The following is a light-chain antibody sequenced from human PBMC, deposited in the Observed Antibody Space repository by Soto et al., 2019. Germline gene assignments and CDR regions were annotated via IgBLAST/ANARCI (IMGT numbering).Light chain of an antibody. CDR2: DAS. CDR1: QSVSSY. CDR3: QQRSNWPAVT. J-gene: IGKJ4*01. Sequence: EIVLTQSPATLSLSPGERATLSCRASQSVSSYLAWYQQKPGQAPRLLIYDASNRATGIPARFSGSGSGTDFNLTIRSLEPEDFAVYYCQQRSNWPAVTFGGGTKVEIK. V-gene: IGKV3-11*01.